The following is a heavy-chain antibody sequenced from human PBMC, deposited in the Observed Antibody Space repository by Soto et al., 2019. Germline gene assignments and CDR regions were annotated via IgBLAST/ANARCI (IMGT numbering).Heavy chain of an antibody. CDR2: IIPIFGTA. CDR1: GGTFSSYA. Sequence: QVQLVQSGAEVKKPGSSVKVSCKASGGTFSSYAISWVRQAPGQGLEWMGGIIPIFGTANYAQKFQGRVTITADESTSTAYRELSSLRSEDTAVYYCARRYQYSCYDLPRYYYYGMDVWGQGTTVTVSS. J-gene: IGHJ6*02. V-gene: IGHV1-69*01. D-gene: IGHD5-12*01. CDR3: ARRYQYSCYDLPRYYYYGMDV.